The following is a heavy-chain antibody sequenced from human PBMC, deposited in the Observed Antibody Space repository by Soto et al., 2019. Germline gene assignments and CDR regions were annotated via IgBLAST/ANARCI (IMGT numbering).Heavy chain of an antibody. CDR2: ITSSSSYT. Sequence: PGGSLRLSCAASGFTFSSYSMNWVRQAPGKGLECVSFITSSSSYTFYADSVKGRFTISRDNAKNSLYLQMNSLRAEDTALYYCARSITMIVEDAFDIWGQGTMVTVSS. J-gene: IGHJ3*02. CDR1: GFTFSSYS. D-gene: IGHD3-22*01. V-gene: IGHV3-21*04. CDR3: ARSITMIVEDAFDI.